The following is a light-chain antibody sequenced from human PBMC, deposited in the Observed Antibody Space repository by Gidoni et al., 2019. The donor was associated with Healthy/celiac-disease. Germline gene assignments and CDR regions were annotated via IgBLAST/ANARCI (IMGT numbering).Light chain of an antibody. CDR3: QQSYSTLFT. CDR2: AAS. V-gene: IGKV1-39*01. CDR1: PSISSY. J-gene: IGKJ3*01. Sequence: DVQMTQSPSSLSGSVGDRVTITCRASPSISSYLNWYQQKPGKAPKLLIYAASSLQSGVPSRFSGSGSGTDFTLTISSLQPEDFATYYCQQSYSTLFTFGPGTKVDIK.